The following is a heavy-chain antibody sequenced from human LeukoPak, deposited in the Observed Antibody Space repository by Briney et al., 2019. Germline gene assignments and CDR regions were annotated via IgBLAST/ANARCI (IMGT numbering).Heavy chain of an antibody. Sequence: ASVKVSCKASGYTFTSYGISWVRQAPGQGLEWMGWINPNSGGTNYAQKFQGRVTMTRDTSISTAYMELSRLTSDDTAVYYCARDGSGYERFDPWGQGTLVTVSS. J-gene: IGHJ5*02. D-gene: IGHD5-12*01. CDR1: GYTFTSYG. CDR2: INPNSGGT. V-gene: IGHV1-2*02. CDR3: ARDGSGYERFDP.